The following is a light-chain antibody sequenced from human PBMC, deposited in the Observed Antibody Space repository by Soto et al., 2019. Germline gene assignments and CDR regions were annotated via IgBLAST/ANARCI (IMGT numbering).Light chain of an antibody. Sequence: EIVLTQAPATLSLSPGERATLSCRASQSVNSYLAWYQQKPGQAHRLLLYHASNRATGIPARFSGSESGTDFTLTISSLEPEDFAVYYCQQRSNWPLTFGGGTKVEIK. V-gene: IGKV3-11*01. J-gene: IGKJ4*01. CDR1: QSVNSY. CDR3: QQRSNWPLT. CDR2: HAS.